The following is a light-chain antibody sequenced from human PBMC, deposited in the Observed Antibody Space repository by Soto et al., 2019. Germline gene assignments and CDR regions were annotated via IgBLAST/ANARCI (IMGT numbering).Light chain of an antibody. V-gene: IGLV1-44*01. Sequence: QSVLTQPPSASGTPGQRVTISCSGSSSSIGGNSVNWYQQLPGRAPKLLIYRNNQRPSGVPERFSGSKSGTSASLAISGLQSEDEADYYCAAWDDGLNGWVFGGGTKLTVL. J-gene: IGLJ3*02. CDR3: AAWDDGLNGWV. CDR1: SSSIGGNS. CDR2: RNN.